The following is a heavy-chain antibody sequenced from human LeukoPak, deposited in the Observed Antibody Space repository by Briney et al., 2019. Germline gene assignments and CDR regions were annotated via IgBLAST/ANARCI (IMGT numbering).Heavy chain of an antibody. D-gene: IGHD2-8*02. Sequence: SETLSLTCAVYGGSFSGYYWSWIRQPPGKGLEWIGEINHSGSTNYNPSLKSRVTISVDTSKNQLSLKLSSVTAADTAVYYCAAGGISLYFDPWGQGTLVTVSS. CDR1: GGSFSGYY. CDR3: AAGGISLYFDP. J-gene: IGHJ5*02. CDR2: INHSGST. V-gene: IGHV4-34*01.